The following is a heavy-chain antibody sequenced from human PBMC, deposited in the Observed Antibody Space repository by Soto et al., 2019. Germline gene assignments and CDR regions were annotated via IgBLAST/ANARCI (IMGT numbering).Heavy chain of an antibody. J-gene: IGHJ4*02. CDR1: GFTFSSYA. CDR2: ISGSGGST. D-gene: IGHD3-10*01. Sequence: GGSLRLSCAASGFTFSSYAMSWVRQAPGKGLEWVSAISGSGGSTYYADSVKGRFTISRDNSKNTLYLQMNSLRAEDTAVYYCAKDLDYYGSGSYYTPDDYWGQGTLVTVSS. V-gene: IGHV3-23*01. CDR3: AKDLDYYGSGSYYTPDDY.